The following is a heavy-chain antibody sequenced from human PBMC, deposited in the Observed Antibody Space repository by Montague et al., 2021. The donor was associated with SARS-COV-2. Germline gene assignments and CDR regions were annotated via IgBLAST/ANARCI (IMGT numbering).Heavy chain of an antibody. Sequence: TLSLTFAVYGGSFSGYYWTWIRQSPGKGLEWIAEINHSGTTNYNFNPSLRSRVTISVDTSKSQFSLKLSSVTAADTGVYYCARWDPQTLTLIGLRGKSASDYWGQGTLVTVSS. CDR1: GGSFSGYY. J-gene: IGHJ4*02. D-gene: IGHD4-23*01. CDR3: ARWDPQTLTLIGLRGKSASDY. CDR2: INHSGTT. V-gene: IGHV4-34*01.